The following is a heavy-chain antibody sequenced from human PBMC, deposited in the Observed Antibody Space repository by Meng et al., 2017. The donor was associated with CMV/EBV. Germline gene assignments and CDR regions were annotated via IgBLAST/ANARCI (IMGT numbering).Heavy chain of an antibody. V-gene: IGHV5-51*01. CDR2: IYPGDSDT. Sequence: KVSCKGSGYSFTSYWIGWVRQMPGKGLEWMGIIYPGDSDTRYSPSFQGQVTISADKSISTAYLQWSSLKASGTAMYYCTRRLAAAEGTSFSYYGMDVWGQGTTVTVSS. CDR3: TRRLAAAEGTSFSYYGMDV. D-gene: IGHD6-13*01. J-gene: IGHJ6*02. CDR1: GYSFTSYW.